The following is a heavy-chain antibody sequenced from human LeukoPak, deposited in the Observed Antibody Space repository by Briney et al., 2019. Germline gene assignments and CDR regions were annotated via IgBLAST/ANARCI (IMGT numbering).Heavy chain of an antibody. CDR1: GGTFISYA. J-gene: IGHJ4*02. CDR2: IIAIFGTA. CDR3: ARASNYGSGPYYFDY. D-gene: IGHD3-10*01. V-gene: IGHV1-69*13. Sequence: AAVRVSSKASGGTFISYAISGVRQAPGQGGERMGGIIAIFGTANYAQKFQGTVTITADESTSTAYMELSRLRSEDTAVYYCARASNYGSGPYYFDYWGQGTLVTVSS.